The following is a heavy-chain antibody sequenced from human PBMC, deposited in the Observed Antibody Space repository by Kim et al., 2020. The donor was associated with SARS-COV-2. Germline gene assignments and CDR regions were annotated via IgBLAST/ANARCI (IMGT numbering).Heavy chain of an antibody. CDR1: GFTFSSYG. V-gene: IGHV3-30*18. Sequence: GGSLRLSCAASGFTFSSYGMQWVRQAPGKGLEWVAVISYDGSNKYYADSVKGRFTISRDNSKNTLYLQMNSLRAEDTAVYYCAKDPFGTAAAGYYYYGMDVWGQGTTVTVSS. D-gene: IGHD6-13*01. CDR3: AKDPFGTAAAGYYYYGMDV. CDR2: ISYDGSNK. J-gene: IGHJ6*02.